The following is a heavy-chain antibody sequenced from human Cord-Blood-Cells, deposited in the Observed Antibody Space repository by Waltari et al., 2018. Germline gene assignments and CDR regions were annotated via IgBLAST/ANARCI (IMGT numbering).Heavy chain of an antibody. D-gene: IGHD6-19*01. CDR2: ISSSSSTI. CDR1: GFTFRSYS. J-gene: IGHJ5*02. CDR3: ARVDVAGTGWFDP. V-gene: IGHV3-48*02. Sequence: EVQLVESGGGWVQPGGSRRLSCAASGFTFRSYSMNWVRRAPGKGVEWVSYISSSSSTIYYADSVKGRFTISRDNAKNSLYLQMNSLRDEDMAVYYCARVDVAGTGWFDPWGQGTLVTVSS.